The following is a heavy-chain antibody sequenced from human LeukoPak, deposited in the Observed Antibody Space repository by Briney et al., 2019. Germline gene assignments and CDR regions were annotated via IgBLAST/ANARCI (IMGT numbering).Heavy chain of an antibody. J-gene: IGHJ5*02. CDR1: GFTFSSYW. Sequence: GGSLRLSCAASGFTFSSYWMSWVRQAPGKGLEWVANIKQDGSEKYYVDSVKGRFTISRDNAKNSLYLQMNSLRAEDTAVYYCARDPHYGDYDRWFDPWGQGTLVTVSS. CDR2: IKQDGSEK. CDR3: ARDPHYGDYDRWFDP. V-gene: IGHV3-7*01. D-gene: IGHD4-17*01.